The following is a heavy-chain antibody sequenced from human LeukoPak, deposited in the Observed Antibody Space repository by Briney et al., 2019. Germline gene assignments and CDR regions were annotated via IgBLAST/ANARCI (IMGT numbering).Heavy chain of an antibody. D-gene: IGHD5-18*01. CDR3: ARVGTDTYAFGI. CDR2: ISSSSSYI. Sequence: GGSLRLSCAASGFTFSSYSMNWVRQAPGKGLEWVSSISSSSSYIYYADSVKGRFTISRDNTKNSLYLQMNSLRAEDTAVYYCARVGTDTYAFGIWGQGTMVTVSS. J-gene: IGHJ3*02. V-gene: IGHV3-21*01. CDR1: GFTFSSYS.